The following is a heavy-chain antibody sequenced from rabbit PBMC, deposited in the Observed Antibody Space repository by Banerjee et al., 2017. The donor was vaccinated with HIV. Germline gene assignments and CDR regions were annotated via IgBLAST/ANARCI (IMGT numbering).Heavy chain of an antibody. V-gene: IGHV1S40*01. J-gene: IGHJ4*01. CDR3: ARDLAGVIGWNFNL. Sequence: QSLEESGGDLVKPGASLTLTCTASGFDFSSNAMCWVRQAPGKGLEWIACIYAGSSGSTYYASWAKGRFTISKTSSTTVTLQMTSLTAADTATYLCARDLAGVIGWNFNLWGPGTLVTVS. CDR2: IYAGSSGST. D-gene: IGHD4-1*01. CDR1: GFDFSSNA.